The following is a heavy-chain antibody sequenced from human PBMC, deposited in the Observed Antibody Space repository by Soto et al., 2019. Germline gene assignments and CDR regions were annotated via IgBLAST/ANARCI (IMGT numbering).Heavy chain of an antibody. Sequence: QVQLQESGPGLVKPSETLSLTCTVSGGSISSYYWSWIRQPPGKGLEWIGYIYYSGSTNYNPSLKSRVTISVDTSKNRFSLKLSSVTAADTAVYYCAREMVTMVRGVMKGSYLDYRGQGTLVTVSS. CDR2: IYYSGST. CDR1: GGSISSYY. CDR3: AREMVTMVRGVMKGSYLDY. D-gene: IGHD3-10*01. V-gene: IGHV4-59*01. J-gene: IGHJ4*02.